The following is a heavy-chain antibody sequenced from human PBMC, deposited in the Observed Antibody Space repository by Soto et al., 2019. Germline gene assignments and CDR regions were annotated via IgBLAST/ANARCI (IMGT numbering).Heavy chain of an antibody. CDR3: ARTFITMVRGVIIKDPYFDY. J-gene: IGHJ4*02. Sequence: ASVKVSCKASGYTFTSYGISWVRQAPGQGLEWMGWISAYNGNTNYAQKLQGRVTMTTDTSTSTAYMELRSLRSDDTAVYYCARTFITMVRGVIIKDPYFDYWGQGXLVTVYS. CDR1: GYTFTSYG. D-gene: IGHD3-10*01. CDR2: ISAYNGNT. V-gene: IGHV1-18*04.